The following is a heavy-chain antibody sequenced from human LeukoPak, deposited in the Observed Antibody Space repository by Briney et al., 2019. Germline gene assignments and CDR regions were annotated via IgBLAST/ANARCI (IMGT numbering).Heavy chain of an antibody. CDR1: GFTFSDYY. CDR2: ISSSSSSI. V-gene: IGHV3-11*04. J-gene: IGHJ4*02. Sequence: GGSLRLSCAASGFTFSDYYMSWIRQAPGKGLEWVSSISSSSSSIYYADSMKGRFTISRDNAKNLLYLQMNSLRAEDTAVYYCARSRNPFDYWGQGTLVTVSS. D-gene: IGHD1-14*01. CDR3: ARSRNPFDY.